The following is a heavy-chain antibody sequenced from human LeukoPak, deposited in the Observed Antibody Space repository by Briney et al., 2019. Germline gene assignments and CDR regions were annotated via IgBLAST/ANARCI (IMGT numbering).Heavy chain of an antibody. J-gene: IGHJ4*02. Sequence: GGSLRLSCAASGFTVSSNYMSWVRQAPGKGLEWVSAICGSGGSTYYADSVKGRFTISRDNSKNTLYLQMNSLRAEDTAVYYCAKSYYYDSSGYYPYWGQGTLVTVSS. CDR1: GFTVSSNY. V-gene: IGHV3-23*01. D-gene: IGHD3-22*01. CDR3: AKSYYYDSSGYYPY. CDR2: ICGSGGST.